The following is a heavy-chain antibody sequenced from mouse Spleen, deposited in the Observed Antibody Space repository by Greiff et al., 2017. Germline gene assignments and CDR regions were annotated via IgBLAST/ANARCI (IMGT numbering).Heavy chain of an antibody. CDR3: ARDYGSSYDWFAY. CDR2: IDPANGNT. J-gene: IGHJ3*01. Sequence: EVQRVESVAELVRPGASVKLSCTASGFNIKNTYMHWVKQRPEQGLEWIGRIDPANGNTKYAPKFQGKATITADTSSNTAYLQLSSLTSEDTAIYYCARDYGSSYDWFAYWGQGTLVTVSA. V-gene: IGHV14-3*01. D-gene: IGHD1-1*01. CDR1: GFNIKNTY.